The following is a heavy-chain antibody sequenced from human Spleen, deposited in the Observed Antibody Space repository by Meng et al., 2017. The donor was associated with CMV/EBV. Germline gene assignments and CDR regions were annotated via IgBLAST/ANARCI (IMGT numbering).Heavy chain of an antibody. CDR2: ITSSGSGM. CDR3: ARGHGN. Sequence: GESLKISCAASGFTFSSYEMNWVRQVPGKGLEWVSYITSSGSGMYYADSVKGRFTISRDDSENTLYLQLNSLRAEDTAIYYCARGHGNWGQGTLVTVSS. J-gene: IGHJ4*02. CDR1: GFTFSSYE. V-gene: IGHV3-48*03.